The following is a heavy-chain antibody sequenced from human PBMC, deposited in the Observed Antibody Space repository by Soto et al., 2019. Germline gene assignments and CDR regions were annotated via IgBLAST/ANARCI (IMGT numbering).Heavy chain of an antibody. CDR3: ARLISGVGYCSGGSCYSGAFDI. D-gene: IGHD2-15*01. J-gene: IGHJ3*02. CDR1: GGSISGYY. V-gene: IGHV4-59*01. CDR2: IYYSGST. Sequence: SETLSLTCTVSGGSISGYYWSWIRQPPGKGLEWIGYIYYSGSTNYNPSLKSRVTISVDTSKNQFSLKLSSVTAADTAVYYCARLISGVGYCSGGSCYSGAFDIWGQGTMVTVSS.